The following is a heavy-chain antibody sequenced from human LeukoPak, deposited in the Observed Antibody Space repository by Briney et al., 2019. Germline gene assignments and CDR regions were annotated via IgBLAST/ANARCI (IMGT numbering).Heavy chain of an antibody. CDR2: TYYSGST. CDR3: ARGPFRGTGDGALDI. D-gene: IGHD1-26*01. CDR1: GGSVSSHY. J-gene: IGHJ3*02. V-gene: IGHV4-59*02. Sequence: PSETLSLTCTVSGGSVSSHYWSWIPQPPGKGLEWMGYTYYSGSTHYNPSLTSRVTISVDTSKNQFSLRLSSVTAADTAIYYCARGPFRGTGDGALDIWGQGTMVTVS.